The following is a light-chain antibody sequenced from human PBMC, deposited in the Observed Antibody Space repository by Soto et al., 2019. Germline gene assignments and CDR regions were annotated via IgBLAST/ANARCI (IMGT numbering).Light chain of an antibody. CDR1: SSNIGAGYD. CDR2: SNN. CDR3: AAWDDSLNGFYV. J-gene: IGLJ1*01. V-gene: IGLV1-44*01. Sequence: QSVLTQPPSVSGAPGQRVTISCTGNSSNIGAGYDVHWYQQLPGTAPKLLIYSNNQRASGVPDRFSGSNSGTSASLAISGLQSEDEADYYCAAWDDSLNGFYVLGTGTKLTVL.